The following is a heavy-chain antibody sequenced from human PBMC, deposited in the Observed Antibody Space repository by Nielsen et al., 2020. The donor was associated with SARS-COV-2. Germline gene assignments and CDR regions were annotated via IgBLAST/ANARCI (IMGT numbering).Heavy chain of an antibody. Sequence: GESLKISCAASGFTVSSNYMSWVRQAPGKGLEWVSVIYSGGSTYYADSVKGRFTISRDNSKNTLYLQMNSLRAEDTAVYYCGYGDYDIGMDVWGQGTTVTVSS. CDR1: GFTVSSNY. V-gene: IGHV3-53*01. D-gene: IGHD4-17*01. CDR2: IYSGGST. CDR3: GYGDYDIGMDV. J-gene: IGHJ6*02.